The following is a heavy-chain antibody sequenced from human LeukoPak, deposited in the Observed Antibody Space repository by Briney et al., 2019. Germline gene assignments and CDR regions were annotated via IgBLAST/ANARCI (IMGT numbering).Heavy chain of an antibody. V-gene: IGHV4-39*01. CDR1: GGSISSSSYY. CDR3: ARQLPSYYDFWSGYSSMYYFDY. CDR2: IYYSGST. D-gene: IGHD3-3*01. J-gene: IGHJ4*02. Sequence: PSETLSLTCTVSGGSISSSSYYWGWIRQPPGKGLEWIGSIYYSGSTYYNPSLKSRVIISVDTSKNQFSLKLSSVTAADTAVYYCARQLPSYYDFWSGYSSMYYFDYWGQGTLVTVSS.